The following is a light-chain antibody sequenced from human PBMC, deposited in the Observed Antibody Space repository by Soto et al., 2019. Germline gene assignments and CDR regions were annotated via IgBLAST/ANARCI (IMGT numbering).Light chain of an antibody. Sequence: VLNNPPSGTGAHGGRGSISCSRSSSNIGSNPVNWYQQRPGTAPKLPIYSNNQRPSGVPDRFSGSKSGTSASLAISGLQSEDEADSYCAAWDDSLNGYVFGPVTTVTVL. CDR3: AAWDDSLNGYV. CDR1: SSNIGSNP. V-gene: IGLV1-44*01. J-gene: IGLJ1*01. CDR2: SNN.